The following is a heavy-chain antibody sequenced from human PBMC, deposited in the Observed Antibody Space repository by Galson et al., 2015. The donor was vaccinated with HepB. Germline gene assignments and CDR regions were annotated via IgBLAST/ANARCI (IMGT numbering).Heavy chain of an antibody. Sequence: TLSLTCSVSGGSISSDGYYWSWIRQHPGKGLEWIGNIYYSGSTYYNPSLKSRVTISVDTSKSHFSLKLSSVTAADTAVYYCVRESINAFDNWGQGTQVTVSS. D-gene: IGHD2/OR15-2a*01. V-gene: IGHV4-31*03. CDR1: GGSISSDGYY. J-gene: IGHJ4*02. CDR3: VRESINAFDN. CDR2: IYYSGST.